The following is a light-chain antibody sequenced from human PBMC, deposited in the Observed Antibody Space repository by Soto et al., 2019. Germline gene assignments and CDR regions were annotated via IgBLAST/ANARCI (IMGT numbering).Light chain of an antibody. CDR2: GAS. V-gene: IGKV3-15*01. CDR1: QSVSRY. J-gene: IGKJ5*01. Sequence: ILLTQFPATLSLSPGERATLSCRASQSVSRYLAWYQQTPGQAPRLLIYGASTRATGIPARFSGSGSGTEFTLTISSLQSEDFAVYYCQQYNNWPLTFGQGTRLEIK. CDR3: QQYNNWPLT.